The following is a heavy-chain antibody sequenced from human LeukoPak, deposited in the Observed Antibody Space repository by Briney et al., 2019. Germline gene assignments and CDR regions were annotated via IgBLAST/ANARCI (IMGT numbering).Heavy chain of an antibody. J-gene: IGHJ4*02. CDR1: GGSITSYY. Sequence: SETLSLTCTVSGGSITSYYWSWIRQPAGKGLEWIGRIYTSGSTNYNPSLKSRVTISVDTSKNQFSLKLSSVTAADTAVYYCARAPYYYDSSGYNRWGQGTLVTVSS. CDR3: ARAPYYYDSSGYNR. D-gene: IGHD3-22*01. V-gene: IGHV4-4*07. CDR2: IYTSGST.